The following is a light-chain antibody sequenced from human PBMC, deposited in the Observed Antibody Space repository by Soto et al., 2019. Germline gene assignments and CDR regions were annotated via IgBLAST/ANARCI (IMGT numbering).Light chain of an antibody. Sequence: QSVLTQPASVSGSPGQSITISCTGTSSDVGSYNLVSWYQQHPGKAPKLMIYEGSKRPSGVSNRFSGNTASLTISGLQAEDEADYYCCSYAGSSTHVVFGGGTKLTVL. V-gene: IGLV2-23*01. J-gene: IGLJ2*01. CDR3: CSYAGSSTHVV. CDR1: SSDVGSYNL. CDR2: EGS.